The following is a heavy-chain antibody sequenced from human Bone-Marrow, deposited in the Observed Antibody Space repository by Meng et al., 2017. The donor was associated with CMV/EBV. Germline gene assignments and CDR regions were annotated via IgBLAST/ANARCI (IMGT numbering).Heavy chain of an antibody. V-gene: IGHV3-7*01. CDR2: IKQDGSEK. CDR3: ARGGKGYDFWSGPMV. J-gene: IGHJ4*02. CDR1: GFTFSSYW. D-gene: IGHD3-3*01. Sequence: GESLKISCAASGFTFSSYWMSWVRQAPGKGLEWVANIKQDGSEKYYVDSVKGRFTISRDNAKNSLYLQMNSLRAEDTAVYYCARGGKGYDFWSGPMVWGQGTLVTVSS.